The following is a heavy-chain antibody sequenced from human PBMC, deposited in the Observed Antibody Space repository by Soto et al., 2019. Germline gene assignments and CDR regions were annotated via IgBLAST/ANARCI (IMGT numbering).Heavy chain of an antibody. V-gene: IGHV3-7*01. D-gene: IGHD2-15*01. CDR2: IKQDGRET. CDR1: GFSFSSFW. J-gene: IGHJ4*02. CDR3: AKDGPDRITAIDH. Sequence: GGSLRLSCAASGFSFSSFWMSWARQAPGKGLEWVANIKQDGRETFYVDSVEGRFTISRDNAQRSLYLQMNSLRADDTAVYYCAKDGPDRITAIDHWGQGTLVTVSS.